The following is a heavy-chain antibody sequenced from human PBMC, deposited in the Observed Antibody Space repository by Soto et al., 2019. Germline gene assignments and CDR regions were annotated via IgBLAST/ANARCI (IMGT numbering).Heavy chain of an antibody. V-gene: IGHV4-59*01. CDR2: IYYSGST. Sequence: QVQLQESGPGLVKPSETLSLTCTVSGGSISSYYWSWIRQPPGKGLEWIGYIYYSGSTNYNPSLKSRVTISVDTSKNQFSLKLSSVTAADTAVYYCARVWGGAFDIWGQGTMVTSLQ. CDR1: GGSISSYY. CDR3: ARVWGGAFDI. D-gene: IGHD3-10*01. J-gene: IGHJ3*02.